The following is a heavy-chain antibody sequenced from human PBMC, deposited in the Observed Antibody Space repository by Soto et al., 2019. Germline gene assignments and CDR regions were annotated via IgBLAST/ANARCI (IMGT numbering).Heavy chain of an antibody. V-gene: IGHV3-48*03. J-gene: IGHJ6*01. CDR3: ARAGGGGYCSGTTCTYYWSYG. CDR2: LSSSGSTI. Sequence: REWVSYLSSSGSTIYYADSVKGRFTISRDNAKNPLYLQMNSLRAEDTDVYYCARAGGGGYCSGTTCTYYWSYG. D-gene: IGHD2-2*01.